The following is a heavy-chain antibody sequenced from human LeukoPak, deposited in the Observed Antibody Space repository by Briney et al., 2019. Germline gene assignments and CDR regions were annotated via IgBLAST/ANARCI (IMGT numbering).Heavy chain of an antibody. D-gene: IGHD2-8*01. CDR2: ISYNGSSK. J-gene: IGHJ4*02. Sequence: PGGSLRLSCAASGFTFSKYAMHWVRQAPGKGLEWVAVISYNGSSKYYADSVKGRFTISRDNSKNTVYLQMNSLRAEDSAVYYCASGYCTNDVCYTGGFDYWGQGTLVTVSS. V-gene: IGHV3-30-3*01. CDR3: ASGYCTNDVCYTGGFDY. CDR1: GFTFSKYA.